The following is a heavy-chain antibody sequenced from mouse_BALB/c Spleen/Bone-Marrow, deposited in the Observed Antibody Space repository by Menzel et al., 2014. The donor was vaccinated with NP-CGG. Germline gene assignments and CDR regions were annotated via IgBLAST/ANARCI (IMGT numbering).Heavy chain of an antibody. D-gene: IGHD2-2*01. CDR3: ARWLPAMDY. Sequence: QVQLKESRAELVRPGSSVKISCKASGYAFSSYWMSWVKQRPGQGLEWIGQIYPGDGDTNYNGKFKGKATLTADKSSSTAYMQLSSLTSEDSAVYFCARWLPAMDYWGQGTSVTVSS. CDR1: GYAFSSYW. V-gene: IGHV1-80*01. J-gene: IGHJ4*01. CDR2: IYPGDGDT.